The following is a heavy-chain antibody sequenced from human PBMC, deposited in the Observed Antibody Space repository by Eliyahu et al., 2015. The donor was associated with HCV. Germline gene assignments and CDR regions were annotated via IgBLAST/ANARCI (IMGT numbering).Heavy chain of an antibody. CDR3: ARDRYSSSSHAGSKKNYYGMDV. D-gene: IGHD6-6*01. V-gene: IGHV3-11*05. J-gene: IGHJ6*02. CDR2: ISSSSSYT. Sequence: QVQLVESGGGLVKPGGSLRLSCAASGFTFSDYYMXWIRQAPGKGLEGVSYISSSSSYTNYADXVKGRFTISRDNAKNSLYLQMNSLRAEDTAVYYCARDRYSSSSHAGSKKNYYGMDVWGQGTTVTVSS. CDR1: GFTFSDYY.